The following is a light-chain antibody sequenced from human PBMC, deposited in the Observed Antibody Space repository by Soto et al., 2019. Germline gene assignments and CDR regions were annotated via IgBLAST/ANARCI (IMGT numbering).Light chain of an antibody. CDR3: AAWDDSRNGWV. CDR1: SSNIGSNI. CDR2: SNN. J-gene: IGLJ3*02. Sequence: QSVLTQPPSASGTPGQRVTISCSGGSSNIGSNIVNWYQQLPGTAPKLLIYSNNQRPSGVPDRFSGSKSGTSASLAISGLQSEDEADYYCAAWDDSRNGWVFGGGTKLTVL. V-gene: IGLV1-44*01.